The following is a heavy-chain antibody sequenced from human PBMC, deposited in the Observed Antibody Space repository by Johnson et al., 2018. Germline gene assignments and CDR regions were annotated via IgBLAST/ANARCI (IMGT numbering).Heavy chain of an antibody. V-gene: IGHV3-48*01. Sequence: VQLVQSGGGLVQXGGSXRLXLSCAASGFTFSTYSMIWVRQAPGQGLEWVSYISTSSSTIYYADSVKGRFPISRDDAKKSLYLQNNSLRAEDTAVYYCARELGYAYGFYYYYYIDVWGKGTTVTVSS. J-gene: IGHJ6*03. CDR2: ISTSSSTI. CDR1: GFTFSTYS. CDR3: ARELGYAYGFYYYYYIDV. D-gene: IGHD5-18*01.